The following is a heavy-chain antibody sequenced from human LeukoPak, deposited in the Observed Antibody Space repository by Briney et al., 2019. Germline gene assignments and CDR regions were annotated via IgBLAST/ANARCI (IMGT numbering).Heavy chain of an antibody. J-gene: IGHJ3*02. CDR2: IYYSGST. V-gene: IGHV4-59*01. CDR1: GGSISSYY. CDR3: AREGVRGLGAFDI. Sequence: SETLSLTCTVSGGSISSYYWSWIRQPPGKGLEWIGYIYYSGSTNYNPSLKSRVTISVDTPKNQFSLKLSSVTAADTAVYYCAREGVRGLGAFDIWGQGTMVTVSS. D-gene: IGHD3-10*01.